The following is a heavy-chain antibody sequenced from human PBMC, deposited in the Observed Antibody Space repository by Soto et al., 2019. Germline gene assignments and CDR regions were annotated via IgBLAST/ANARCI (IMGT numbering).Heavy chain of an antibody. CDR1: GGSISSGGYY. J-gene: IGHJ6*03. V-gene: IGHV4-31*03. D-gene: IGHD2-2*01. CDR2: IYYSGST. Sequence: SETLSLTCTVSGGSISSGGYYWSWIRQHPGKGLEWIGYIYYSGSTYYNPSLKSRVTISVDTSKNQFSLKLSSVTAADTAVYYCARGGHCSSTSCYGSNYYYYYMDVWGKGTTVNVSS. CDR3: ARGGHCSSTSCYGSNYYYYYMDV.